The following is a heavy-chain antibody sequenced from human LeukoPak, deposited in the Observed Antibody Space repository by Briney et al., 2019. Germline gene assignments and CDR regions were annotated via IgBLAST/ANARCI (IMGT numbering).Heavy chain of an antibody. J-gene: IGHJ4*02. V-gene: IGHV3-48*01. CDR1: GFTFSSYS. CDR3: ARDFVQSNDGR. Sequence: GGSLRLSCAASGFTFSSYSMNWVRQAPGKGLEWVSYISSISSTIYYAGSVKGRFTISRDNAKNSLYLQMNSLRAEDTAVYYCARDFVQSNDGRWGQGTLVTVSS. CDR2: ISSISSTI. D-gene: IGHD2-8*01.